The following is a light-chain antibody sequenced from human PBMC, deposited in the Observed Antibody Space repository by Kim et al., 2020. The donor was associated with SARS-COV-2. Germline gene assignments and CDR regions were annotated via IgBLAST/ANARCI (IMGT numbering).Light chain of an antibody. Sequence: APGKTAGITCGGNNIGSKSVQWYRQQPGQAPVLVIYYDSDRPSGIPERFSGSNSGNTATLTISRVEAGDEADYYCQVYDSNSDHWVFGGGTQLTVL. CDR1: NIGSKS. J-gene: IGLJ3*02. CDR3: QVYDSNSDHWV. CDR2: YDS. V-gene: IGLV3-21*04.